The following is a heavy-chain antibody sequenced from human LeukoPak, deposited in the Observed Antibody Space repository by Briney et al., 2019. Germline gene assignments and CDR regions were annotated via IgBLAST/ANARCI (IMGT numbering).Heavy chain of an antibody. CDR2: IYTSGST. CDR1: GGSMSSYY. Sequence: SETLSLTCTVSGGSMSSYYWSWIRQPAGKGLEWIGRIYTSGSTNYNPSLKSRVTISVDKSKNQFSLKLSSVTAADTAVYYCARGDEWYFDYWGQGTLVTVSS. J-gene: IGHJ4*02. D-gene: IGHD3-3*01. V-gene: IGHV4-4*07. CDR3: ARGDEWYFDY.